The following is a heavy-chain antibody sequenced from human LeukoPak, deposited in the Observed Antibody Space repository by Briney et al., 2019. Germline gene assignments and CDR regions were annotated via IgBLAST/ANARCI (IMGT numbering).Heavy chain of an antibody. J-gene: IGHJ4*02. CDR1: GFTFSSYA. D-gene: IGHD6-13*01. CDR3: AKGPKQLLVGSRGYYFDY. Sequence: PGGSLRLSCAASGFTFSSYAMSWVRQAPGKGLEWVSGNSGSGDRRNYADSVKGRFTISRDISKNTLYLQMNSLRVEDTAVYYCAKGPKQLLVGSRGYYFDYWGQGTLVTVSS. V-gene: IGHV3-23*01. CDR2: NSGSGDRR.